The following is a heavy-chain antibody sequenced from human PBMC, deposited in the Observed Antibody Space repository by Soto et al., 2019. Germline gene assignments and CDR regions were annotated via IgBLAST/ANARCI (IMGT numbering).Heavy chain of an antibody. J-gene: IGHJ6*03. CDR3: ARGCISHWAYFNYMDV. D-gene: IGHD2-21*01. CDR1: GGSLSDYF. CDR2: INHLGSI. Sequence: QVQLQQWGAGLLKPSETLSLTCVVSGGSLSDYFWSWIRQPPGMALEWIGEINHLGSINYNPSLKSRVTMSVDTSKNPFSLTPNPVTAADTATYSSARGCISHWAYFNYMDVWDRGTTVTVSS. V-gene: IGHV4-34*01.